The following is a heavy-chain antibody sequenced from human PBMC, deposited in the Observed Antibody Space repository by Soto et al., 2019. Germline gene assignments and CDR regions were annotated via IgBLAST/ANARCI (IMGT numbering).Heavy chain of an antibody. Sequence: GGSLRLSCAASGFTFSSYSMNWVRRAPGKGLEWVSYISSSSSTIYYADSVKGRFTISRDNAKNSLYLQMNSLRDEDTAVYYCARDGGGSITIFGVVTNYYYYGMDVWGQGTTVTVSS. CDR2: ISSSSSTI. J-gene: IGHJ6*02. CDR3: ARDGGGSITIFGVVTNYYYYGMDV. CDR1: GFTFSSYS. D-gene: IGHD3-3*01. V-gene: IGHV3-48*02.